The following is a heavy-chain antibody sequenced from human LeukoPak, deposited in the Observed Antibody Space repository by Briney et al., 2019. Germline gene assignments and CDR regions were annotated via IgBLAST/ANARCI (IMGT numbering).Heavy chain of an antibody. CDR1: GFTFSSYA. V-gene: IGHV3-30-3*01. J-gene: IGHJ4*02. Sequence: GGSLRLSCAASGFTFSSYAMHWVRQAPGKGLEWVAVISFVGANRYYADSVQGRFTISRDNSKNTLYLQMNSLRAEDTAVYYCANIPGIAVAGTGGDYWGQGTLVTVSS. D-gene: IGHD6-19*01. CDR3: ANIPGIAVAGTGGDY. CDR2: ISFVGANR.